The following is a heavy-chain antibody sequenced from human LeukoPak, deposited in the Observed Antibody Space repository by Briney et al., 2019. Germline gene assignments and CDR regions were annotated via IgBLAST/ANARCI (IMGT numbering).Heavy chain of an antibody. CDR1: GYTFSDNL. D-gene: IGHD2/OR15-2a*01. CDR2: INPKNGDT. J-gene: IGHJ4*02. Sequence: ASVKVSCKASGYTFSDNLMHWVRQAPGQGLEWMGWINPKNGDTNYAQKFQGRVTMTRDTPISTAYMELSSLRSDDTAVYYCARTRGSHISMAYLDYWGQGTLVTVSS. CDR3: ARTRGSHISMAYLDY. V-gene: IGHV1-2*02.